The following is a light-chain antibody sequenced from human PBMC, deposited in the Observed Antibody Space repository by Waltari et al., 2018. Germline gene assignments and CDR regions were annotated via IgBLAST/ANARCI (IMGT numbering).Light chain of an antibody. CDR2: GAS. Sequence: EIVLTQSPGSLSSSPGERVTLSCRASQSVSRSLARYQQKPGQAPRLLIFGASNRATGIPDRFSGSGSGTDFSLTISRLEPEDFAVYYCQHYVSLPATFGQGTKVEIK. CDR1: QSVSRS. CDR3: QHYVSLPAT. V-gene: IGKV3-20*01. J-gene: IGKJ1*01.